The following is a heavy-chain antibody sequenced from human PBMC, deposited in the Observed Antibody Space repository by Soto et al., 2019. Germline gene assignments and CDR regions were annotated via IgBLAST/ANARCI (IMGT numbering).Heavy chain of an antibody. D-gene: IGHD2-21*01. CDR3: AKVAIPYCGGDCYFDY. CDR1: GFTFSSYA. CDR2: ISGSGGST. Sequence: GGSLRLSCAASGFTFSSYAMSWVRQAPGKGLEWVSAISGSGGSTYYADSVNGRFTISRDNSKNTLYLQMNSLRAEDTAVYYCAKVAIPYCGGDCYFDYWGQGTLVTVSS. J-gene: IGHJ4*02. V-gene: IGHV3-23*01.